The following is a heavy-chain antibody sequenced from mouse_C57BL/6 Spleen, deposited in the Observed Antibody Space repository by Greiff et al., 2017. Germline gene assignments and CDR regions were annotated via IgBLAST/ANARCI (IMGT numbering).Heavy chain of an antibody. CDR1: GFTFSSYA. CDR2: ISSGGDYI. J-gene: IGHJ4*01. CDR3: TRGGSYDAMDY. Sequence: DVQLVESGEGLVKPGGSLKLSCAASGFTFSSYAMSWVRQTPEKRLEWVAYISSGGDYIYYADTVKGRFTISRDNARNTLYLQMSSLKSEDTAMYYCTRGGSYDAMDYWGQGTSVTVSS. V-gene: IGHV5-9-1*02.